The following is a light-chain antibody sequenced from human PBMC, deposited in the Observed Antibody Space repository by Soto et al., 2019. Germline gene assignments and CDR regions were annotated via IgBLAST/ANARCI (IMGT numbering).Light chain of an antibody. CDR1: SNDVGGYNY. Sequence: SVLTQPASVSGSPGHSITISCTGTSNDVGGYNYVSWYQQHPGKAPKLMIYEVSNRPSGVSNRFSGSKSGNTASLTISGLQAEDEADYYCSSYTSSSTRVFGTGTKVTVL. V-gene: IGLV2-14*01. J-gene: IGLJ1*01. CDR3: SSYTSSSTRV. CDR2: EVS.